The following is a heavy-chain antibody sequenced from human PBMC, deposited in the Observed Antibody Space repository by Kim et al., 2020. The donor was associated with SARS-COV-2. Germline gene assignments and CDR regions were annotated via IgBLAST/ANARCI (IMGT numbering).Heavy chain of an antibody. CDR3: ARHGRVAALNWFEP. V-gene: IGHV4-59*08. J-gene: IGHJ5*02. Sequence: NPALKSRVTISVDTSKNQFSLKLSSVTAADTAVYYCARHGRVAALNWFEPWGQGTLVTVSS. D-gene: IGHD6-19*01.